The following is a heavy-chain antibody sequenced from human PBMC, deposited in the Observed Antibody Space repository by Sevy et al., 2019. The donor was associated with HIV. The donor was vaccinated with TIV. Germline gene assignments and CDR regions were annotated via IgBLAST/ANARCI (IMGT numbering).Heavy chain of an antibody. Sequence: GSLRLSCAASGFTFNTYTMNWVRQAPGKGLEWVSSSSRSGSYIYYADSVKGRFTISRDNANNSLYLQMDSLTAEDTAVYYCARDWTTVTSTPTFDYWGQGILVTVSS. D-gene: IGHD4-17*01. CDR2: SSRSGSYI. CDR3: ARDWTTVTSTPTFDY. V-gene: IGHV3-21*01. J-gene: IGHJ4*02. CDR1: GFTFNTYT.